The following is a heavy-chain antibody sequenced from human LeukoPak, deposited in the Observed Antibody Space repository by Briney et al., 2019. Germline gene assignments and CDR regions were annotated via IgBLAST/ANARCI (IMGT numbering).Heavy chain of an antibody. CDR3: ARQTGSGLFILP. J-gene: IGHJ4*02. CDR1: GGSISSSSNSY. D-gene: IGHD3/OR15-3a*01. Sequence: ASETLSLTCTVSGGSISSSSNSYWGWIRQPPGKGLEWIGSIYYSGNTYYNASLKSQVSISIDTSKNQFSLKLTSVTAADTAVYYCARQTGSGLFILPGGQGTLVTVSS. V-gene: IGHV4-39*01. CDR2: IYYSGNT.